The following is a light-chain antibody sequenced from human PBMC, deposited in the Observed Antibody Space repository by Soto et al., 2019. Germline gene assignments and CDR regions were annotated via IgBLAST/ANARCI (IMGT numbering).Light chain of an antibody. Sequence: EVVLTQSPGTRSLSTGERATLSCRAIQSVSSSYLAWYQQKPGQAPRLLIYGASTRATGIPARFSGSGSGTEFTLTISSLQSEDFAVYYCQQYNNWPPWTFGQGTKVDIK. CDR1: QSVSSSY. V-gene: IGKV3-15*01. CDR3: QQYNNWPPWT. J-gene: IGKJ1*01. CDR2: GAS.